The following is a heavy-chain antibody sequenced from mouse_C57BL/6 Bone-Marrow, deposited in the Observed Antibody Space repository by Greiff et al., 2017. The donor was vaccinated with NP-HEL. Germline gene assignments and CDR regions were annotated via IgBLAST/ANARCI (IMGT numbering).Heavy chain of an antibody. Sequence: QVQLQQPGAELVKPGASVKLSCKASGYTFTTYWMQWVKQRPGQGLEWIGEIDPSASYTTYNQKFKGKATLTVDTSSSTAYRQLSSLTSEDSAVYYCARKAYYGRSYEFAYWGQGTLVTVSA. V-gene: IGHV1-50*01. D-gene: IGHD1-1*01. J-gene: IGHJ3*01. CDR3: ARKAYYGRSYEFAY. CDR2: IDPSASYT. CDR1: GYTFTTYW.